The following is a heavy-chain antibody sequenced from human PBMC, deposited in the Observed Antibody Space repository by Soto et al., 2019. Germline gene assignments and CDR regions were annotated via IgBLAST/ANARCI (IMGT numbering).Heavy chain of an antibody. J-gene: IGHJ4*02. CDR2: IYCNDDK. D-gene: IGHD4-17*01. CDR1: GFSLNTYGMG. CDR3: APRRDGHYVFAF. V-gene: IGHV2-5*01. Sequence: QITLKESGPTLVKATQPLTLTCTFSGFSLNTYGMGVGWISQPPGKALEWLALIYCNDDKHYSPSLKSRLTITKDTSKNQVVLTMTSANAVDTATYYCAPRRDGHYVFAFWRPGTPVTVSS.